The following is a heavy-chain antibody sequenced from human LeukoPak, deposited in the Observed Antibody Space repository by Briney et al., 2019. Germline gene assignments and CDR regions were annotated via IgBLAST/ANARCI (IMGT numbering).Heavy chain of an antibody. V-gene: IGHV3-33*06. Sequence: PGGSLRLSCAASGFTFSSYGMHWVRQAPGKGLEWVAVIWYDGSNKYYADSVKGRFTISRDNSKNTLYLQMNSLRAEDTAVYYCAKDLRDYGDTIDYRGQGTLVTVSS. J-gene: IGHJ4*02. CDR3: AKDLRDYGDTIDY. CDR1: GFTFSSYG. D-gene: IGHD4-17*01. CDR2: IWYDGSNK.